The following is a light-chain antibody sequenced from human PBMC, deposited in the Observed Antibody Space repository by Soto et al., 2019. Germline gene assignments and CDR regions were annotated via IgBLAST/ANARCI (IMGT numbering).Light chain of an antibody. CDR2: GAS. CDR3: QQYFTSPWA. CDR1: QSVSSSF. V-gene: IGKV3-20*01. J-gene: IGKJ1*01. Sequence: EIVLTQSPGTLSLSPGERATLSCRASQSVSSSFLAWYQQKPGQAPSLLIYGASNRATGIPDRFSGSGSGTEFTLTISRLEPEDFAVYYCQQYFTSPWAFGQGTKVAIE.